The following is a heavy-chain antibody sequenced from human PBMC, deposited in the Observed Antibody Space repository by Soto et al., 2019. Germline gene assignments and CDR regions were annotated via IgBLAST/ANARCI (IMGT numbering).Heavy chain of an antibody. CDR2: IRKDGSDK. CDR1: GFTFSSYW. CDR3: ASPQQWLGQRRDFDY. Sequence: EVQLVESGGGLVQPGGSLRLSCAASGFTFSSYWMSWVRQAPGKGLEWVANIRKDGSDKYYVDSVKGRFTISRDNAKHSLYLQMNSLRAEDTAIYYCASPQQWLGQRRDFDYWGQGTLVTFSS. D-gene: IGHD6-19*01. V-gene: IGHV3-7*05. J-gene: IGHJ4*02.